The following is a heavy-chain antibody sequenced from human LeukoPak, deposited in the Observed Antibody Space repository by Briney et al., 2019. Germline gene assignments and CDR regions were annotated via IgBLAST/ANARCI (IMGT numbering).Heavy chain of an antibody. D-gene: IGHD6-19*01. CDR3: AKGSSSGRPYYFDY. CDR2: LSGGGDST. CDR1: GFTFSSYV. V-gene: IGHV3-23*01. Sequence: GGSLRLSCAASGFTFSSYVMSWVRQAPGKGLEWVSALSGGGDSTYYVDSVKGRFTTSRDNSKNTLYLQMNSLRAEDTAVYYCAKGSSSGRPYYFDYWGQGALVTVS. J-gene: IGHJ4*02.